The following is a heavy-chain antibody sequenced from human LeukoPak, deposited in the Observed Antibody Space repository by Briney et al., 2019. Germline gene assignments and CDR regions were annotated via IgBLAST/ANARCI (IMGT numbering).Heavy chain of an antibody. CDR1: VFTGKSID. J-gene: IGHJ4*02. CDR3: ARLVRDGSGSYASD. CDR2: IYSGGST. Sequence: LSLSRAEAVFTGKSIDLGGGRNTKRKGLEGGSVIYSGGSTYYADSVTGPFTISRHNSKNPLYLQMNSLRAEDTAVYYRARLVRDGSGSYASDWGQGTLVTVSS. D-gene: IGHD3-10*01. V-gene: IGHV3-53*04.